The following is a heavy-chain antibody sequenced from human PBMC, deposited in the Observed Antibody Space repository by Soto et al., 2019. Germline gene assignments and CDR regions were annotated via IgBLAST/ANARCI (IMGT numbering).Heavy chain of an antibody. V-gene: IGHV1-69*13. J-gene: IGHJ6*02. D-gene: IGHD2-2*01. Sequence: GASVKVSCKXSGGTFSSYAISWVRQAPGQGLEWMGGIIPIFGTANYAQKFQGRVTITADESTSTAYMELSSLRSEDTAAYYCARGSTSFQRYYYGMDVWGQGTTGTVSS. CDR3: ARGSTSFQRYYYGMDV. CDR1: GGTFSSYA. CDR2: IIPIFGTA.